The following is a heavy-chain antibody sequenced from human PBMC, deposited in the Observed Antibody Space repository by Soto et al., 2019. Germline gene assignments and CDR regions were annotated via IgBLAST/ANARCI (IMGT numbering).Heavy chain of an antibody. D-gene: IGHD1-26*01. V-gene: IGHV4-59*12. CDR2: IHYSGST. Sequence: PSETLSLTCSVSGGSIGSYYWSWIRQPPGKGLEWIGYIHYSGSTNYNPSLKSRVTISVDKSKNQFSLKLSSVTAADTAVYYCARVSGRYYYGMDVWGQGNTVTVSS. CDR1: GGSIGSYY. CDR3: ARVSGRYYYGMDV. J-gene: IGHJ6*02.